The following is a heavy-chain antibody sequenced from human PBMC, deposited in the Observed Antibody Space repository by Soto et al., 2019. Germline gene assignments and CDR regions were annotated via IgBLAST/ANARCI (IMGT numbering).Heavy chain of an antibody. CDR3: VKQAKALAGVDFES. CDR2: VSTSGRST. J-gene: IGHJ5*01. D-gene: IGHD3-16*01. V-gene: IGHV3-64D*06. CDR1: GFVFSESR. Sequence: PVVSLILSCSASGFVFSESRIYLFLQVPGKGLEAISAVSTSGRSTYYADSVKDRFTISRDNSKNTLFLQMGSLRPEDTDIYYCVKQAKALAGVDFESWGQGTQVHVSS.